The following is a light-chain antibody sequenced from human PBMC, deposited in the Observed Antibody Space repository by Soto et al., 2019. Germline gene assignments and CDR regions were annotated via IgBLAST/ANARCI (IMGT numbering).Light chain of an antibody. J-gene: IGKJ1*01. V-gene: IGKV3-20*01. CDR2: DAS. CDR3: HQYGSSGT. CDR1: QSVSSSY. Sequence: VVTQSPGTLSLTPGERATLSCSASQSVSSSYLAWYQQKPGQAPRLLIYDASNRATGIPERFSGSGSGTEFTLPISSLEPEDFAVYYCHQYGSSGTFGQGTKVDVK.